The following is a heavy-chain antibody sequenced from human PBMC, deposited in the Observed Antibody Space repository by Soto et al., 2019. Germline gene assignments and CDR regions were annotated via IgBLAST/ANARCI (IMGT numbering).Heavy chain of an antibody. Sequence: PGESLKISCNGSGYKFGSSWIGWVRQMPGKGLEWMGIIKPGTSDIRYSPSCRGHVTISADEAVSTAYLQWSSLKASDTAMYYCARQLSHICDSWGQGTLVTVSS. CDR3: ARQLSHICDS. D-gene: IGHD3-3*02. CDR1: GYKFGSSW. V-gene: IGHV5-51*01. J-gene: IGHJ4*02. CDR2: IKPGTSDI.